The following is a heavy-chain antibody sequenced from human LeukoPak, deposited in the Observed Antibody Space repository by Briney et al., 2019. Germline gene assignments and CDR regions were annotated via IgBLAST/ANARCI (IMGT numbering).Heavy chain of an antibody. CDR1: GFTLRSYV. CDR3: AKDRLLNCRGDCYIFDY. Sequence: TGGSLRLSCVASGFTLRSYVMNWVRQTPGKGLEWVSSISGSGDSTFYADSVKGRFSISRDNSKNTLYLQVSGLRTEDTAVYYCAKDRLLNCRGDCYIFDYWGQGTVVTVSS. J-gene: IGHJ4*02. D-gene: IGHD2-21*02. V-gene: IGHV3-23*01. CDR2: ISGSGDST.